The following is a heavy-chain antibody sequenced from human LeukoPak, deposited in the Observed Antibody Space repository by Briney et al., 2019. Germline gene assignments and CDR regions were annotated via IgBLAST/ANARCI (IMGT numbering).Heavy chain of an antibody. CDR1: AFTLSYPW. Sequence: GGSLRLSCAASAFTLSYPWMSWVRQAPGKGLEWVAVIWYDGSNKYYADSVKGRFTISRDNSKNTLYLQMNSLRAEDTAVYYCAREREYYDFWSGSQAAFDIWGQGTMVTVSS. CDR3: AREREYYDFWSGSQAAFDI. J-gene: IGHJ3*02. CDR2: IWYDGSNK. D-gene: IGHD3-3*01. V-gene: IGHV3-33*08.